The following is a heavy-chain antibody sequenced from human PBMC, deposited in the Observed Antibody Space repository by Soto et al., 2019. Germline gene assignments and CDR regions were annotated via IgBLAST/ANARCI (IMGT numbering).Heavy chain of an antibody. CDR2: IYYSGST. CDR1: GGSISSGDYY. Sequence: PSETLSLTCTVSGGSISSGDYYWSWIRQPPGKGLEWIGYIYYSGSTYYNPSLKSRVTISVDTSKNQFSLKLSSVTAADTAVYYCARDGYKREHYYGMDVWGQGTTVTVSS. V-gene: IGHV4-30-4*01. CDR3: ARDGYKREHYYGMDV. J-gene: IGHJ6*02. D-gene: IGHD5-12*01.